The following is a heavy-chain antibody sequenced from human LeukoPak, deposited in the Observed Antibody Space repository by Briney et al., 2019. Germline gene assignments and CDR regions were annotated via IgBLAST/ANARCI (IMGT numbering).Heavy chain of an antibody. CDR2: IYYSGST. Sequence: SETLSLTCTVSGGSISNSIYYWGWIRQPPGKGLEWIGSIYYSGSTSYNPSLKSRVTISVDTSNNHFSLRLSSVTAADTAVYYCARAGITMVRGVITQNNCFDPWGQGTLVTVSS. CDR1: GGSISNSIYY. J-gene: IGHJ5*02. V-gene: IGHV4-39*02. CDR3: ARAGITMVRGVITQNNCFDP. D-gene: IGHD3-10*01.